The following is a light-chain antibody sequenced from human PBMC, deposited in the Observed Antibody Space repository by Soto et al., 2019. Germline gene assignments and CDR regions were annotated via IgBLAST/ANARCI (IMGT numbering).Light chain of an antibody. V-gene: IGKV3-15*01. CDR2: GAS. J-gene: IGKJ1*01. Sequence: ETVMTRSPATLSVSPGERAALSCRASQSVSSDLAWYQQRPGQAPRVLIYGASTRATGFPARFSGSGSGTEFTLTISSLQSEDFAIYYCQQYNNSPRTFGQGNKVDI. CDR3: QQYNNSPRT. CDR1: QSVSSD.